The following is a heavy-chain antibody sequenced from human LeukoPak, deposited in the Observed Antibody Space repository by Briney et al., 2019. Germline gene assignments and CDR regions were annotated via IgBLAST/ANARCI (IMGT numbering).Heavy chain of an antibody. J-gene: IGHJ4*02. CDR3: ARVAAVDPYYFDY. V-gene: IGHV4-31*03. Sequence: PSQTLSLTCTVSGGSISSGTYYWSWIRQHPGKGLEWIGYIYQSGSTYYNPSLKSRVTISVETSKNQFSLKLSSVTAADTAVYYCARVAAVDPYYFDYWGQGTLVTVSS. CDR1: GGSISSGTYY. D-gene: IGHD6-13*01. CDR2: IYQSGST.